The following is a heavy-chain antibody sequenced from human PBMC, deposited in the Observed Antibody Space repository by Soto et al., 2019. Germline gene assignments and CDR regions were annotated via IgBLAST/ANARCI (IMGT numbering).Heavy chain of an antibody. CDR2: INTNTGNP. D-gene: IGHD3-3*01. CDR3: ARDAPNRDGYYDFWSGFGRRYYYYGMDV. CDR1: GYTFTSYA. J-gene: IGHJ6*02. V-gene: IGHV7-4-1*01. Sequence: QVQLVQSGSELKKPGASVKVSCKASGYTFTSYAMNWVRQAPGQGLEWMGWINTNTGNPTYAQGFTGRFVFSLDTSVSTAYLQICSLKAEDTAVYYCARDAPNRDGYYDFWSGFGRRYYYYGMDVWGQGTTVTVSS.